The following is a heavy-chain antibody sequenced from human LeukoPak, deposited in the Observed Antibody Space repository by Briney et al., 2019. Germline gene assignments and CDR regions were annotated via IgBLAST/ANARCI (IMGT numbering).Heavy chain of an antibody. Sequence: GGSLRLYCAVSGFPFSRFYMSWIRQAPGKGLEWISYIGLSGSPLDYADSVKGRFTISRDNDKNSLYLDMNSLRAEDTAVYYCARKDFSIGSFSSWGQGTPVTVSS. CDR2: IGLSGSPL. V-gene: IGHV3-11*04. CDR3: ARKDFSIGSFSS. D-gene: IGHD3-22*01. J-gene: IGHJ5*02. CDR1: GFPFSRFY.